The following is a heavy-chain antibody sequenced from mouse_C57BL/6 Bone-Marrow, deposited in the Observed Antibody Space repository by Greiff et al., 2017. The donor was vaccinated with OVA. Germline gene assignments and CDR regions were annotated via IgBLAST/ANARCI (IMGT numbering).Heavy chain of an antibody. V-gene: IGHV5-4*01. J-gene: IGHJ3*02. CDR1: GFTFSSYA. CDR2: ISDGGSYT. D-gene: IGHD1-1*01. CDR3: ARDRDYYGSSYG. Sequence: DVKLVESGGGLVKPGGSLKLSCAASGFTFSSYAMSWVRQTPEKRLEWVATISDGGSYTYYPDNVKGRFTISRDNAKNTLYLQMSHLKSEDTAMYYCARDRDYYGSSYGWGQGTLVTVSA.